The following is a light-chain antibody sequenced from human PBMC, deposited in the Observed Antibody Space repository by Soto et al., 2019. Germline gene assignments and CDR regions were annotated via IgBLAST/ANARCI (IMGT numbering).Light chain of an antibody. J-gene: IGKJ3*01. Sequence: DIVMTQSPDSLAVSLGERATINCKSSQSVLYISNNKNYLVWYQQKPGQPPKLLINWASTRESGVPDRFSGSGSGTDFTLTISSLQAEDVAVYYCQQYYSTPRTFSPGTKVDIK. V-gene: IGKV4-1*01. CDR3: QQYYSTPRT. CDR2: WAS. CDR1: QSVLYISNNKNY.